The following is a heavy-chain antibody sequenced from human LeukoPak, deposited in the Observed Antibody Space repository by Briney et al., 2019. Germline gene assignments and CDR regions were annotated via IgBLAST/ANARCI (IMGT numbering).Heavy chain of an antibody. D-gene: IGHD3-10*01. Sequence: ASVKVSCKASGYTLTNYYMHWVRQAPGQGLEWMGLINPSGGSTSYAQKFQGRVTMTRDTSTSTVYMELSSLRSEDTAVYYCARDLWFGEGFNWFDPWGQGTLVTVSS. CDR1: GYTLTNYY. CDR2: INPSGGST. V-gene: IGHV1-46*01. J-gene: IGHJ5*02. CDR3: ARDLWFGEGFNWFDP.